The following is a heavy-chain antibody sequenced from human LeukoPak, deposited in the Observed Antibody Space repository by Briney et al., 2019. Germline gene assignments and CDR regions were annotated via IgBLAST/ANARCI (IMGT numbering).Heavy chain of an antibody. Sequence: SVKVSCKASGGTFISYAISWVRQAPGQGLEWMGGIIPIFGTANYAQKFQGRVTITTDESTSTAYMELSSLRSEATAVYYCARDYVGLDAFDIWGQGTMVTVSS. J-gene: IGHJ3*02. D-gene: IGHD3-16*01. CDR3: ARDYVGLDAFDI. CDR2: IIPIFGTA. V-gene: IGHV1-69*05. CDR1: GGTFISYA.